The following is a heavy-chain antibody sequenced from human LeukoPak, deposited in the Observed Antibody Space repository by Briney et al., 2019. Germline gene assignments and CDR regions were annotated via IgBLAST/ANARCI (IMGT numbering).Heavy chain of an antibody. J-gene: IGHJ5*02. V-gene: IGHV5-51*01. CDR1: GYGFFGYW. CDR2: IYPDDSQT. Sequence: GESLKISCKGSGYGFFGYWIGWVRQTPGKGLDWMGIIYPDDSQTIYSPSFQGQVTISADKSVNTAYLQWCSLKASDSAIYYCARFSGSSLAHNWFDPWGQGTLVTVSS. CDR3: ARFSGSSLAHNWFDP. D-gene: IGHD3-10*01.